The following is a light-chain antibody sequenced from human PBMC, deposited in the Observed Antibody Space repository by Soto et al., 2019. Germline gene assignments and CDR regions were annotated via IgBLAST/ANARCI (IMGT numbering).Light chain of an antibody. CDR1: TSDY. CDR2: DVT. Sequence: QSVLTQPPSASGSPGQSVTISCTGTTSDYVSWYQQYPGKAPKLMIYDVTKRPSGVPDRFSGSKSGTTASLTVSGFQAEDEADYFCSSHAGARHALFGGGTKLTVL. CDR3: SSHAGARHAL. V-gene: IGLV2-8*01. J-gene: IGLJ2*01.